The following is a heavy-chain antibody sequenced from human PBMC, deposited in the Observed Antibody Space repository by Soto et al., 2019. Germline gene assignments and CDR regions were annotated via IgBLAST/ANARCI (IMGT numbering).Heavy chain of an antibody. CDR3: AKIDKFNPQSSGWANRFDY. Sequence: EVQLLESGGGLVQPGGSLRLSCAASGFTFSNYGMTWVRQAPGKGLEWVSGMSRDGGVTDYTDSVKGRFTIPRDISKNTLYLQMNSLRAEDTAVYYCAKIDKFNPQSSGWANRFDYWGQGTLVTVSS. CDR1: GFTFSNYG. V-gene: IGHV3-23*01. J-gene: IGHJ4*02. D-gene: IGHD6-19*01. CDR2: MSRDGGVT.